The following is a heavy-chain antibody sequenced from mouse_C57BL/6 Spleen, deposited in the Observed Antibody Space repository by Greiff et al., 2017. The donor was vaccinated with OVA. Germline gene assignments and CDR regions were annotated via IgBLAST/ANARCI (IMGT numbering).Heavy chain of an antibody. CDR3: ARHSYYAMDY. CDR1: GYTFTSYW. J-gene: IGHJ4*01. V-gene: IGHV1-59*01. Sequence: QVQLQQPGAELVRPGTSVKLSCKASGYTFTSYWMHWVKQRPGQGLEWIGVIDPSDSYTNYNQKFKGKATLTVDTSSSTAYMQLSSLTSEDSAVYYCARHSYYAMDYWGQGTSVTVSS. CDR2: IDPSDSYT.